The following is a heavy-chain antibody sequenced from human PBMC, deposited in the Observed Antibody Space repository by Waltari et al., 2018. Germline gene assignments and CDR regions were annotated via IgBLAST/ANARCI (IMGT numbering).Heavy chain of an antibody. CDR2: IILTFGTT. V-gene: IGHV1-69*06. Sequence: QVQLVQSGAEVKKPGSSVKVSCKASGNTFSSYTITWVRQAPGQGLEWMGGIILTFGTTMDAQKFQGRVTITADKSTTTAYMELSSLRFDDTAMYFCARDHPYGSGTYYKSPAGFWGQGTLVTVSS. D-gene: IGHD3-10*01. J-gene: IGHJ4*02. CDR1: GNTFSSYT. CDR3: ARDHPYGSGTYYKSPAGF.